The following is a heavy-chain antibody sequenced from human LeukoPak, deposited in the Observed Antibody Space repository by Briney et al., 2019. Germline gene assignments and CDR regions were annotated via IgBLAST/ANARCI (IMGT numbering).Heavy chain of an antibody. CDR3: ARDRFDNSRYGTFDY. V-gene: IGHV3-33*01. D-gene: IGHD3-22*01. CDR2: IWFDGSNK. J-gene: IGHJ4*02. CDR1: GFSFNSYG. Sequence: GRSLRLSCAPSGFSFNSYGMHWVRQAPGKGLEWVAVIWFDGSNKYYADSVKGRFAISRDNSKNTLYLEMSSLRADDTAVYYCARDRFDNSRYGTFDYWGQGTLVTVSS.